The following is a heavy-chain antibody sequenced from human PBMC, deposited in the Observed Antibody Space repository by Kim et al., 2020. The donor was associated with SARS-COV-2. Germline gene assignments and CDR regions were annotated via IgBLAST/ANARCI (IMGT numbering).Heavy chain of an antibody. J-gene: IGHJ6*02. CDR3: ARNGSGSYYAYYYGMDV. V-gene: IGHV4-59*08. CDR2: IYYSGST. D-gene: IGHD3-10*01. Sequence: SETLSLTCTVSGGSISSYYWSWIRQPPGKGLEWIGYIYYSGSTNYNPSLKSRVTISVDTSKNQFSLKLSSVTAADTAVYYCARNGSGSYYAYYYGMDVWGQGTTVTVSS. CDR1: GGSISSYY.